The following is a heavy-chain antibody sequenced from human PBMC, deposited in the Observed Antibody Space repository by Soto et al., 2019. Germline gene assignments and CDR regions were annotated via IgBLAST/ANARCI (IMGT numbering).Heavy chain of an antibody. V-gene: IGHV2-5*01. D-gene: IGHD3-10*01. CDR3: AHKEYYFDTGNYYNVRWFDP. CDR1: FFSLKSSGVG. Sequence: XGPTLRNKTQTLSLSCTFSFFSLKSSGVGVAWIRQPPGKALEWLALVYWSYEKRYSPSLKNRLTITKDTSKNEVVLTMTNMGPLDTATYYCAHKEYYFDTGNYYNVRWFDPWGQGILVTVSS. J-gene: IGHJ5*02. CDR2: VYWSYEK.